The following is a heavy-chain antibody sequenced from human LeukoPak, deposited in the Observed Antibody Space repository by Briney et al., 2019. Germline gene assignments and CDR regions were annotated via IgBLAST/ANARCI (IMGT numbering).Heavy chain of an antibody. J-gene: IGHJ3*02. V-gene: IGHV3-72*01. CDR1: GFTLSDHY. CDR3: AKRGGGTMFAFDI. Sequence: GGSLRLSCAASGFTLSDHYMDWVRQAPGKGLEWVGRTRNRANSYTTDYAASVKGRFTISRDDLKSSLYLQMNSLRAEDTAIYYCAKRGGGTMFAFDIWGQGTMVTVSS. D-gene: IGHD3-10*02. CDR2: TRNRANSYTT.